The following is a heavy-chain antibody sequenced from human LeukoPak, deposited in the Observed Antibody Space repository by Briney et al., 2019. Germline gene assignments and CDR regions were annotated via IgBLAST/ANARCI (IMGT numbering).Heavy chain of an antibody. CDR1: GFTFSNYA. CDR2: ISGSGGST. Sequence: PGGSLRLSCAASGFTFSNYAMTWVRQAPGKGLEWVSGISGSGGSTNYADSVRGRFTISRDNSKNTLYLQMNSLRVEDTAIYYCARKSPYDSRSWGQGTLVTVSS. CDR3: ARKSPYDSRS. D-gene: IGHD3-22*01. V-gene: IGHV3-23*01. J-gene: IGHJ4*02.